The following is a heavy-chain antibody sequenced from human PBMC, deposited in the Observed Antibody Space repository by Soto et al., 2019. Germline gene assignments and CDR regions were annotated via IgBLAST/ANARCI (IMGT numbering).Heavy chain of an antibody. V-gene: IGHV5-10-1*01. D-gene: IGHD1-7*01. Sequence: PGESLKTSCKGCGCSFASYWSSWVRKVPGEGLEWMGRIDPSASYTNYSPSFQGHVTISADKSISTAYLQWSSLKASDTAMYYCARHIPGTGTTWGQSSGMDVWGQGTTVTVSS. J-gene: IGHJ6*02. CDR2: IDPSASYT. CDR3: ARHIPGTGTTWGQSSGMDV. CDR1: GCSFASYW.